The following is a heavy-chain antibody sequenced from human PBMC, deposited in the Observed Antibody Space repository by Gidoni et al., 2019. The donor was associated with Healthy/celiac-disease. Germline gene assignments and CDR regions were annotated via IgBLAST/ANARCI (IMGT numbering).Heavy chain of an antibody. CDR2: IWYDGSNK. Sequence: SSYGMHWVRQAPGKGLEWVAVIWYDGSNKYYADSVKGRFTISRDNSKNTLYLQMNSLRAEDTAVYYCARDGVDCSSTSCYIRYYYYYGMDVWGQGTTVTVSS. CDR1: SSYG. CDR3: ARDGVDCSSTSCYIRYYYYYGMDV. J-gene: IGHJ6*02. V-gene: IGHV3-33*01. D-gene: IGHD2-2*02.